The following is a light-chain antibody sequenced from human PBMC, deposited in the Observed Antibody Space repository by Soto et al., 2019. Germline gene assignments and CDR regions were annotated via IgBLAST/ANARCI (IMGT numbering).Light chain of an antibody. CDR2: DAS. V-gene: IGKV1-5*01. Sequence: DIRMTQSPSSLSASVVDRVTITCRASQSISKYLNWYQHKAGKAPKLLIYDASSLESGVPSRFSGSGSGTEFTLTISSLQPDDFATYYCQQYNSYWWTFGQGTKVDIK. J-gene: IGKJ1*01. CDR3: QQYNSYWWT. CDR1: QSISKY.